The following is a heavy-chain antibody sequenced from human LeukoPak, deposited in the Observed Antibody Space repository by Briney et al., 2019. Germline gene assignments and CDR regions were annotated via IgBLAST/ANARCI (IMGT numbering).Heavy chain of an antibody. J-gene: IGHJ5*02. V-gene: IGHV1-46*01. D-gene: IGHD3-10*01. Sequence: ASVKVSCKASGYTFTSYYMHWVRQAPGQGLEWMGLINPSGSSTLYAQKFQGRVTMTRDMSTTTDYMELSSLRSEDTAVYYCARGGSGSGNYYHPVSGGYWFDPWGQGTLVTVSS. CDR3: ARGGSGSGNYYHPVSGGYWFDP. CDR2: INPSGSST. CDR1: GYTFTSYY.